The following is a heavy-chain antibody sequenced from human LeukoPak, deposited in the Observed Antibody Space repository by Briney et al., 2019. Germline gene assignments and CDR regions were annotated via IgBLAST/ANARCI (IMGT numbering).Heavy chain of an antibody. V-gene: IGHV3-15*07. CDR1: GFTFNDAW. Sequence: GGSLRLSCAASGFTFNDAWMNWVRQAPGKGLEWVGRIRRKTEGGTTDYAAPVKGRFTISRDDSKSTLYLQMNSLKTEDTAVYYCTTGNYEPYWGQGTLVTVSS. CDR3: TTGNYEPY. CDR2: IRRKTEGGTT. D-gene: IGHD1-7*01. J-gene: IGHJ4*02.